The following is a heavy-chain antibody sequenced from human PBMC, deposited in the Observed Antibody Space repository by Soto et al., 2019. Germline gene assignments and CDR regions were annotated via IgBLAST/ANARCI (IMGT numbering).Heavy chain of an antibody. CDR3: ARGSDTAMAAYVDY. D-gene: IGHD5-18*01. V-gene: IGHV4-34*01. CDR2: INHSGST. CDR1: GGSFSGYY. Sequence: SETLSLTCAVYGGSFSGYYWSWIRQPPGKGLEWIGEINHSGSTNYNPSLKSRVTISVDTSKNQFSLKLSSVTAADTAVYYCARGSDTAMAAYVDYWGQGTLVTVSS. J-gene: IGHJ4*02.